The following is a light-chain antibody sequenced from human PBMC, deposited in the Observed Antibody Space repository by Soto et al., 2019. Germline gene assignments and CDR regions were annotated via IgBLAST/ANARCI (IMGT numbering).Light chain of an antibody. V-gene: IGKV3-20*01. CDR1: QSVSTNY. J-gene: IGKJ4*01. CDR2: GAS. Sequence: EIVLTQSPGTLSLSPGERATLSCRASQSVSTNYLAWYQQKPGQAPKLLIYGASSRATGIPDRFSGSGSGTDFTLPISRLEPEDFAVYYCQQYGGSPPLTFGGGTKVEIK. CDR3: QQYGGSPPLT.